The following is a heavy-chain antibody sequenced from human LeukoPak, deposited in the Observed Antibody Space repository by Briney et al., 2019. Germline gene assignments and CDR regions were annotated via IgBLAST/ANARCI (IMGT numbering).Heavy chain of an antibody. D-gene: IGHD3-22*01. CDR2: IYYSGST. CDR1: GRSIAGGGYY. J-gene: IGHJ4*02. Sequence: SQTLSLTCSVSGRSIAGGGYYWSWIRQHPGTGLEWIGYIYYSGSTYYNPSLKSRVTISVDTSKNQFSLKLSSVTAADTAVYYCARGPYYYDSKTFDYWGQGTLVTVSS. V-gene: IGHV4-31*03. CDR3: ARGPYYYDSKTFDY.